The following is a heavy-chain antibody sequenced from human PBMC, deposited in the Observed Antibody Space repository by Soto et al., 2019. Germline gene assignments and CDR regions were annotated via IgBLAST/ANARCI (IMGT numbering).Heavy chain of an antibody. CDR1: GFTFSSYW. V-gene: IGHV3-7*03. CDR2: IKQDGSEK. J-gene: IGHJ5*02. Sequence: PGGSLRLSCAASGFTFSSYWMSWVRQAPGKGLEWVANIKQDGSEKYYVDSVKGRFTISRDNAKNSLYLQMNSLRAEDTAVYYCARDLNYYDSSGYSPPSNWFDPWGQGTLVTVSS. D-gene: IGHD3-22*01. CDR3: ARDLNYYDSSGYSPPSNWFDP.